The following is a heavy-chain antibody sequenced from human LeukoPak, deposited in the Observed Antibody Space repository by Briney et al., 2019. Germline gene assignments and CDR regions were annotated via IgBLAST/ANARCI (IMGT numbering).Heavy chain of an antibody. CDR1: GFTFSSYS. J-gene: IGHJ3*02. Sequence: GGSLRLSCAASGFTFSSYSMNWVRQAPGKGLEWVSSISSSSSYIYYADSVKGRFTISRDNAKNSLYLQMNSLRAEDTAVYYCARVYLVVGSRSGAFDIWGQGTMVTVSS. CDR3: ARVYLVVGSRSGAFDI. CDR2: ISSSSSYI. V-gene: IGHV3-21*01. D-gene: IGHD2-21*01.